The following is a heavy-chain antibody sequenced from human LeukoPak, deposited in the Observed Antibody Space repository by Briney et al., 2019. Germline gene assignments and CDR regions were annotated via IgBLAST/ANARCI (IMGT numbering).Heavy chain of an antibody. CDR2: ISGSGGST. J-gene: IGHJ4*02. CDR3: SRLMRYWDIVVVVAATTGDYFDY. Sequence: PGETLRLSCVASGFTFSNYGLSWVRQAPGKGLEWVSAISGSGGSTYYADSVKGRFTISRDNSKNTLYLQMNSLRAEDTAVYYCSRLMRYWDIVVVVAATTGDYFDYWGQGTLVTVSS. V-gene: IGHV3-23*01. CDR1: GFTFSNYG. D-gene: IGHD2-15*01.